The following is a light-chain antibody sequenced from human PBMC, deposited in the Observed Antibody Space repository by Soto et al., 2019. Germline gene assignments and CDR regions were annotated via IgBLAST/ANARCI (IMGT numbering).Light chain of an antibody. CDR1: QTVSSY. CDR3: QQTYSAPLT. Sequence: DIQMTQSPSSLSASVGDRVNITCRASQTVSSYLNWYQQKPGTVPKLLIYATSNLQSGVPSRFSGSESGTDFTLTISSLQPEDFATYYCQQTYSAPLTFGGGTKVDIK. J-gene: IGKJ4*01. V-gene: IGKV1-39*01. CDR2: ATS.